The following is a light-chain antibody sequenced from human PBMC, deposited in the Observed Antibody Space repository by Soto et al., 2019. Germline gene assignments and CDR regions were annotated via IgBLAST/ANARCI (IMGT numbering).Light chain of an antibody. J-gene: IGKJ5*01. V-gene: IGKV3-15*01. CDR3: QQYNNWPLIT. Sequence: EIVMTQSPATLSVSPGERATLSCRASQNVNMYLAWYQRKPGQAPRLLIYGSSTRATDTPARFSGSGSGTEFTLTVSSLQSEDSAVYYCQQYNNWPLITFGQGTRLEI. CDR2: GSS. CDR1: QNVNMY.